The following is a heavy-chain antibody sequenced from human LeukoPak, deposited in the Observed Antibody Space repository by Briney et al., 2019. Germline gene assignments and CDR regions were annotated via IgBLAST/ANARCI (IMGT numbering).Heavy chain of an antibody. V-gene: IGHV3-23*01. CDR1: GFAFSSYV. D-gene: IGHD3-9*01. Sequence: GGSLRLSCEVSGFAFSSYVMSWVRQAPGNRLEWVSAIDSNGVTTNYADSVKGRFTISRDNSKNTLYLQLSSLRVEDTAVYYCAKGDDFLADYRYRFDYWGQGTLVTVSS. J-gene: IGHJ4*02. CDR2: IDSNGVTT. CDR3: AKGDDFLADYRYRFDY.